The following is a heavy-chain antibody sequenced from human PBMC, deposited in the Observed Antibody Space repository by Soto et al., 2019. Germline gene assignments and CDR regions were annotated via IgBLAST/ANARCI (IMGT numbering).Heavy chain of an antibody. CDR1: GFTFSSYA. D-gene: IGHD3-10*01. Sequence: QVQLVESGGGVVQPGRSLRLSCAASGFTFSSYAMHWVRQAPGKGLEWVAVISYDGSNKYYADSVKGRFTISRDNSKNTLYQQMNSLRAEDTAVYYCAREHMVRGVSYYYYYGMDVWGQGTTVTVSS. J-gene: IGHJ6*02. CDR2: ISYDGSNK. V-gene: IGHV3-30-3*01. CDR3: AREHMVRGVSYYYYYGMDV.